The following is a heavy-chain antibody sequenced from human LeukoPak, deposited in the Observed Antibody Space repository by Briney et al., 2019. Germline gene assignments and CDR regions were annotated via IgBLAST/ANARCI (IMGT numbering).Heavy chain of an antibody. CDR2: IFYSGSN. CDR1: GASISSYY. Sequence: PSETLSPTCTVTGASISSYYWSWVRQPPGKGLEWIGYIFYSGSNSSNTSLKSRLTISVDTSKNQFSLKLSSVTAADTAVYYCVRGGLMVQAHDAFDIWGQGTMVTVSS. J-gene: IGHJ3*02. V-gene: IGHV4-59*08. CDR3: VRGGLMVQAHDAFDI. D-gene: IGHD2-8*01.